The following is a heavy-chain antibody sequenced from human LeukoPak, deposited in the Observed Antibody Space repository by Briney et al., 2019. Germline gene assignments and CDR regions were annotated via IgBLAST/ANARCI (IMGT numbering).Heavy chain of an antibody. CDR1: GDSVSSNSAA. V-gene: IGHV6-1*01. J-gene: IGHJ5*02. D-gene: IGHD6-13*01. CDR3: ATSSSSWYFRFEP. Sequence: SQTLSLTCAISGDSVSSNSAAWNWISQPPSRGLEWLGRTYYRSKRYNDYAVSVKSRITSNPDTSKNQFSLQLNSVTPEDRAVYYCATSSSSWYFRFEPWGEGALLTVSS. CDR2: TYYRSKRYN.